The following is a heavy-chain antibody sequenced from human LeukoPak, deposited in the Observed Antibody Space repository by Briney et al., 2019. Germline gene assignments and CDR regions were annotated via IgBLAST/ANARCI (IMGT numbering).Heavy chain of an antibody. Sequence: GGSLRLSCAASGFTFSSYWMSWVRQAPGKGLEWVANIKQDGSEKYYVDSVKGRFTISRDSAQNSLYLQMNSLRAEDTAVYYCARVFGAGYSDYWGQGTLVTVSS. CDR3: ARVFGAGYSDY. D-gene: IGHD4/OR15-4a*01. CDR1: GFTFSSYW. J-gene: IGHJ4*02. CDR2: IKQDGSEK. V-gene: IGHV3-7*01.